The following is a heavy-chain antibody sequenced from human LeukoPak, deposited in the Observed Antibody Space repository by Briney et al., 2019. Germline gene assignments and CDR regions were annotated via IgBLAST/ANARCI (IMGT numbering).Heavy chain of an antibody. CDR2: INDSGTT. CDR3: ARLPLGAFGEVLNFDS. Sequence: SETLSLTCGVSREFFSGYYWGWIRQPPGKGLEWIGDINDSGTTKYNPTLKSRVTISLDTSKKQFSLNLKSVTVADTAVYYCARLPLGAFGEVLNFDSWGQGIVVIVSS. V-gene: IGHV4-34*01. D-gene: IGHD3-10*01. J-gene: IGHJ4*02. CDR1: REFFSGYY.